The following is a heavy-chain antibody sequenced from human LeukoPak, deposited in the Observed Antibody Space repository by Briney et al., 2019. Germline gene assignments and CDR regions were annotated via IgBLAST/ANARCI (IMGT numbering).Heavy chain of an antibody. Sequence: GGSLRLSCAASGFTFPDYWMSWGRQAPGKGLEWVANIKQDGSEKHYVDSVKGRFTISRDNAKNSLFLQMNSLRAEDTAVYYCAREDAFDIWGQGTMVTVSS. J-gene: IGHJ3*02. V-gene: IGHV3-7*01. CDR2: IKQDGSEK. CDR1: GFTFPDYW. CDR3: AREDAFDI.